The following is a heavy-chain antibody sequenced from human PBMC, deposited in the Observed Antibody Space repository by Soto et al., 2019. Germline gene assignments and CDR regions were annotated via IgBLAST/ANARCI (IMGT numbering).Heavy chain of an antibody. CDR3: ARVCWMVSKFYDWYFDL. V-gene: IGHV4-61*03. D-gene: IGHD2-8*01. J-gene: IGHJ2*01. Sequence: QVQLQESGPGLAKSSETLSLTCTVSGDSVSSVSYYWSWIRQPPGKGLEWIGYIYYSGSTNYNPSLKSRVTIAVDPSKNHCSLKLSSVTAADTAVYYCARVCWMVSKFYDWYFDLWGRGTLVTVSS. CDR2: IYYSGST. CDR1: GDSVSSVSYY.